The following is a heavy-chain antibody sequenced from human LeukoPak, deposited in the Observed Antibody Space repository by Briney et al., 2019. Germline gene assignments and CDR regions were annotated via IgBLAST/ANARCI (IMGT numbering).Heavy chain of an antibody. J-gene: IGHJ3*02. CDR1: GFTFSSYA. D-gene: IGHD3-22*01. Sequence: GGSLRLSCAASGFTFSSYAMSWVRQAPGKGLEWVSAISGSGGSTYYADSVRGRFTISRDNSKNTLYLQMNSLRAEDTAVYYCAKYYDSSGYYYVLVLYAFDIWGQGTMVTVSS. V-gene: IGHV3-23*01. CDR2: ISGSGGST. CDR3: AKYYDSSGYYYVLVLYAFDI.